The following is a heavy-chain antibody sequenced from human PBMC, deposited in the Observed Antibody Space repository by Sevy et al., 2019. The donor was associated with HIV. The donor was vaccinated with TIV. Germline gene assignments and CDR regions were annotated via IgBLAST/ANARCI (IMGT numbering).Heavy chain of an antibody. CDR1: GYTFTDDY. Sequence: ASVKVSCKASGYTFTDDYLHWVRQAPGQGLEWMGRIYPNSGGTNYAQKFQGSVTMTRDTSISTAYMELSRLRPDDTAVYFCARDAAGGTTNSGMDVWGQGTTVTVSS. V-gene: IGHV1-2*06. D-gene: IGHD1-7*01. J-gene: IGHJ6*02. CDR2: IYPNSGGT. CDR3: ARDAAGGTTNSGMDV.